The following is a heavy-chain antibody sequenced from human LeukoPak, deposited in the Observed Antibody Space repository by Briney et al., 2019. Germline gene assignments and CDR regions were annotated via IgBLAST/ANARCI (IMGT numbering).Heavy chain of an antibody. Sequence: SETLSLTCAVSGYSISSGYYWGWIRQPPGKGLEWIGSIYHSGSTYYNPSLKSRVTISVDTSKNQFSLKLSSVTAADTAVYYCARQSFDYYYMDVWGKGTTVTVSS. CDR1: GYSISSGYY. CDR2: IYHSGST. V-gene: IGHV4-38-2*01. J-gene: IGHJ6*03. CDR3: ARQSFDYYYMDV.